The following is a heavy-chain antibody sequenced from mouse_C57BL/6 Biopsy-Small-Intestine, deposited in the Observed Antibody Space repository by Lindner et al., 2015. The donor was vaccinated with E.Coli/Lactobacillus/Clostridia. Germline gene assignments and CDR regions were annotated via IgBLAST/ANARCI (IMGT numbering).Heavy chain of an antibody. D-gene: IGHD1-2*01. CDR1: GYTFNGYY. CDR2: INPNSDDT. Sequence: SVKVSCKASGYTFNGYYIHWVRQAPGQGLEWMGWINPNSDDTNYAQNFQGRVTMTRDTSINTVNMELNRLGSDDTAVYYCARGPSSGSFDYWGQGTLVTVSS. J-gene: IGHJ4*01. CDR3: ARGPSSGSFDY. V-gene: IGHV1-66*01.